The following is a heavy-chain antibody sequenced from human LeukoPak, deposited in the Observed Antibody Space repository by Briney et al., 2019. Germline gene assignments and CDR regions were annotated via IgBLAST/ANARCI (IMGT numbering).Heavy chain of an antibody. J-gene: IGHJ4*02. D-gene: IGHD3-10*01. V-gene: IGHV5-51*01. CDR2: IYPRDSDT. CDR1: GYTFTHQW. CDR3: ARHSDVIGAI. Sequence: GESLKISCKASGYTFTHQWIGWVRQKSGSGLEWMGIIYPRDSDTRYSPSFQGHVSISADTSINTAYLERSSLEASDTAIYYCARHSDVIGAIWGQGTLVTVSS.